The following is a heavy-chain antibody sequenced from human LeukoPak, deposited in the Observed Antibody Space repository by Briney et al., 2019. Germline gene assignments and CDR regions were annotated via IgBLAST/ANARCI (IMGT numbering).Heavy chain of an antibody. D-gene: IGHD1-1*01. CDR3: TKSTGNYYYYYALDV. CDR1: GFTFSNYA. CDR2: ISATDGST. V-gene: IGHV3-23*01. J-gene: IGHJ6*02. Sequence: PGGSLRLSCAASGFTFSNYAKSWVRQAPGKGLEWVSGISATDGSTYYADSVKGRFIISRDTSKNMLYLQMTRLRAEDTAVYYCTKSTGNYYYYYALDVWGHGTTVTVS.